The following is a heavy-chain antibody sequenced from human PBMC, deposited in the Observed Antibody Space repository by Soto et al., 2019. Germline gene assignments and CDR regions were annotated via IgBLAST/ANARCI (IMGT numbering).Heavy chain of an antibody. V-gene: IGHV4-4*07. CDR2: IYTSGST. Sequence: PSETLSLTCTVSGGSISSYYWSWIRQPAGKGLEWIGRIYTSGSTNYNPSLKSRVTMSVDTSKNQFSLKLSSVTAADTAVYFCARDPSNTSGNRIWFDPWGQGTQVTVSS. CDR3: ARDPSNTSGNRIWFDP. J-gene: IGHJ5*02. CDR1: GGSISSYY. D-gene: IGHD6-19*01.